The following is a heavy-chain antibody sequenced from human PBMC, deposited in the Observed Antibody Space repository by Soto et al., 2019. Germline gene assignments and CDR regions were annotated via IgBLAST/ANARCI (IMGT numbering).Heavy chain of an antibody. V-gene: IGHV1-2*04. CDR3: ARDGYDILTGRYYYGMDV. CDR1: GYTFTGYY. J-gene: IGHJ6*02. Sequence: AASVKVSCKASGYTFTGYYMHWVRQAPGRGLEWMGWINPNSGGTNYAQKFQGWVTMTRDTSISTAYMELSRLRSDDTAVYYCARDGYDILTGRYYYGMDVWGQGTTVTVSS. CDR2: INPNSGGT. D-gene: IGHD3-9*01.